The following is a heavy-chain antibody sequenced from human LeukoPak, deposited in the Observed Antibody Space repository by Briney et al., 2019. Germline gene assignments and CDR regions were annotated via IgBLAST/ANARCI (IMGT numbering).Heavy chain of an antibody. D-gene: IGHD5-18*01. Sequence: ASVKVSCKASGYTFTSYYIHWVRQAPGQGLEWMGIINPSGGSTSNAQKFQGRVTMTREMSTSTVYMELSSLRFEDTAIYYCARGAGPRGYSYGLNWFDPWGQGTLVTVSS. CDR1: GYTFTSYY. V-gene: IGHV1-46*01. CDR2: INPSGGST. CDR3: ARGAGPRGYSYGLNWFDP. J-gene: IGHJ5*02.